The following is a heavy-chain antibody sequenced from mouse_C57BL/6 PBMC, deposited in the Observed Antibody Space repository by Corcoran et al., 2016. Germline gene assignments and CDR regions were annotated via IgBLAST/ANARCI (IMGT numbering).Heavy chain of an antibody. J-gene: IGHJ4*01. Sequence: EVQLQQSGPELVKPGASVKISCKASGYTFTDYYMNWVKQSHGKSLEWIGDINPNNGGTSYNQKFKGKATLTVDKSSSTAYMELRSLTSEDSAVYYCARTEGGFDYGSSPSYAMDYWGQGTSVTVSS. CDR3: ARTEGGFDYGSSPSYAMDY. D-gene: IGHD1-1*01. CDR1: GYTFTDYY. V-gene: IGHV1-26*01. CDR2: INPNNGGT.